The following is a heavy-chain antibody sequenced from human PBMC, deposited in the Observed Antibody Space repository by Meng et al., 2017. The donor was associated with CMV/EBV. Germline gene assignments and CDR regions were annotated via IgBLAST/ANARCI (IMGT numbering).Heavy chain of an antibody. CDR3: ARDRITTFDY. CDR2: INPNSGGT. D-gene: IGHD3-22*01. J-gene: IGHJ4*02. V-gene: IGHV1-2*02. Sequence: SVTVPCKASGYTVTGYYMPGVRQAPGQGLEWMGWINPNSGGTNYAQKFQGRVTMTRDTSISTAYMELSRLRSDDTAVYFCARDRITTFDYWGQGTLVTVSS. CDR1: GYTVTGYY.